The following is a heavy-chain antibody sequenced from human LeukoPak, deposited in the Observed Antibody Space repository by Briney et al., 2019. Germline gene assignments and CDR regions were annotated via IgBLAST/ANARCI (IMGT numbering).Heavy chain of an antibody. CDR1: GGTFSSYA. D-gene: IGHD2-21*02. V-gene: IGHV1-69*01. CDR2: IIPIFGTA. CDR3: ASPHIVVVTAKVKYYYGMDV. Sequence: ASVKVSCKASGGTFSSYAISWVRQAPGQGLEWMGGIIPIFGTANYAQKFQGGVTITADESTSTAYMELSSLRSEDTAVYYCASPHIVVVTAKVKYYYGMDVWGQGTTVTVSS. J-gene: IGHJ6*02.